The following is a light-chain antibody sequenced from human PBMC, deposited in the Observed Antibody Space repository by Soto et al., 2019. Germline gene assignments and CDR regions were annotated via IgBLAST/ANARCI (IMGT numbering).Light chain of an antibody. CDR2: DTS. V-gene: IGKV3-15*01. CDR1: QIFSTY. J-gene: IGKJ4*01. Sequence: EILLTQSPATLSLSPGEMATLSCGASQIFSTYLAWYQQKSGQTPRLLIYDTSIRATGVPARFSGSRSGAEFTLTISSLQSEDFAVYYCQHYVTWPLTFGGGTKVDIK. CDR3: QHYVTWPLT.